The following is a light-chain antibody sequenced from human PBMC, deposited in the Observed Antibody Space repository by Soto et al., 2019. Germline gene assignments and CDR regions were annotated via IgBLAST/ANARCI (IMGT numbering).Light chain of an antibody. CDR3: QSYDSSLSGYV. CDR1: SYNIGAGYE. V-gene: IGLV1-40*01. Sequence: QSVLTQPPSVSEAPGQRVTISFTGSSYNIGAGYEAHWYQQVPGTAPKHLIYENNNRPSGVPDRFSGSKSGTSASLAITGLQAEYEDEYYCQSYDSSLSGYVFVTGTKVTVL. CDR2: ENN. J-gene: IGLJ1*01.